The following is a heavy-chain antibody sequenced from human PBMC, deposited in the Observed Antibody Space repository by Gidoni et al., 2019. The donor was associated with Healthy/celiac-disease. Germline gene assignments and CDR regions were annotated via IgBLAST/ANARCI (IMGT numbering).Heavy chain of an antibody. CDR2: INHSGST. Sequence: QVQLQQWGAGLLKPSETLSLTCAVYGGSFSGYYWSWIRQPPGKGLEWIGEINHSGSTNYNPSLKSRVTISVDTSKNQFSLKLSSVTAADTAVYYCARGIGVPAASPPTYMDVWGQGTTVTVSS. CDR3: ARGIGVPAASPPTYMDV. V-gene: IGHV4-34*01. CDR1: GGSFSGYY. D-gene: IGHD2-2*01. J-gene: IGHJ6*02.